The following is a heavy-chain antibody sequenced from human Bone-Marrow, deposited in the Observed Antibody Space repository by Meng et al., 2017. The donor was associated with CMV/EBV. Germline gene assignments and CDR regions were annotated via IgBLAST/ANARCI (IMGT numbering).Heavy chain of an antibody. CDR3: ARDMAFCSSTNCNAAAFDI. CDR1: GGTFRAYT. J-gene: IGHJ3*02. V-gene: IGHV1-69*04. CDR2: VVPLLGIA. Sequence: SSVKVSCKASGGTFRAYTINWVRQVPGQGLEWMGRVVPLLGIANYAQKFQGRVTITADKSTTTAYMYLSSLRSEDTAVYYCARDMAFCSSTNCNAAAFDIWGQGTMVTVSS. D-gene: IGHD2-2*01.